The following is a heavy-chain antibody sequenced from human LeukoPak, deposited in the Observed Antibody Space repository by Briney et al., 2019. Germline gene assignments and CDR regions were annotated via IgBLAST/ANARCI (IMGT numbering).Heavy chain of an antibody. CDR2: INHSGST. CDR1: GGSFSGYY. J-gene: IGHJ6*02. CDR3: ARDRRTSSHYYYYGMDV. V-gene: IGHV4-34*01. D-gene: IGHD2-2*01. Sequence: SETLSLTCAVYGGSFSGYYWSWIRQPPGKGLEWIGEINHSGSTNYNPSLKSRVTISVDTSKNQFSLKLSSVTAADTAVYYCARDRRTSSHYYYYGMDVWGQGTTVTASS.